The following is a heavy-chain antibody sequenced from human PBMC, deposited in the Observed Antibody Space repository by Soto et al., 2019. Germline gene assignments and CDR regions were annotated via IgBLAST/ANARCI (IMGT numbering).Heavy chain of an antibody. CDR2: IYYSGST. CDR3: ARDAVAGGATPKDDFDI. Sequence: PSETLSLTCTVSAVSISSGDYYWSWLRQPPGKGLDWIGYIYYSGSTYYNPSLKSRVTISVDRPKKQFSRKLSSVNAADTAVYYCARDAVAGGATPKDDFDIWGQGTMVTVSS. CDR1: AVSISSGDYY. V-gene: IGHV4-30-4*01. J-gene: IGHJ3*02. D-gene: IGHD5-12*01.